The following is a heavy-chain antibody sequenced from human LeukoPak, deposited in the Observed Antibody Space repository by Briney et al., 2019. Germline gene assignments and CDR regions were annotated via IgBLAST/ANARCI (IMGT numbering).Heavy chain of an antibody. V-gene: IGHV3-23*01. Sequence: TGGSLRLSCGASGFTFSSYAMTWVRQAPGKGLEWVSTISGSGAYTYYADSVKGRFTISRDNSKNTLYLQMNSLRAEDTAVYYCAKYFASGSYYKLPHWGQGTLVTVSS. D-gene: IGHD3-10*01. CDR3: AKYFASGSYYKLPH. CDR2: ISGSGAYT. J-gene: IGHJ1*01. CDR1: GFTFSSYA.